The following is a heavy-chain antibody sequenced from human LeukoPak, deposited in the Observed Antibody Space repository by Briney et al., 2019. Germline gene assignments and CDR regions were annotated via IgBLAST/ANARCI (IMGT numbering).Heavy chain of an antibody. CDR3: AKVPTTVTFYYYYYGMDV. CDR2: IRYDGSNK. Sequence: PGGPLRLSCAASGFTFSSYGMHWVRQAPGKGLEWVAFIRYDGSNKYYADSVKGRFTISRDNSKNTLYLQMNSLRAEDTAVYYCAKVPTTVTFYYYYYGMDVWGQGTTVTVSS. CDR1: GFTFSSYG. D-gene: IGHD4-17*01. V-gene: IGHV3-30*02. J-gene: IGHJ6*02.